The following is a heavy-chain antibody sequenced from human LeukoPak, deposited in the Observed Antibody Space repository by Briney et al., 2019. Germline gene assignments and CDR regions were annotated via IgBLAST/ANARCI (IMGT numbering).Heavy chain of an antibody. D-gene: IGHD4-17*01. CDR1: GFTLSSYA. J-gene: IGHJ4*02. CDR2: IQYDGSNK. CDR3: AKETTGLYYFDY. Sequence: PGGSLRLSCAASGFTLSSYAMHWVRQAPGKGLEWVAFIQYDGSNKYYADSVKGRFTISRDSSKNTLYLQMNSLRAEDTAVYYCAKETTGLYYFDYWGQGTLVTVSS. V-gene: IGHV3-30*02.